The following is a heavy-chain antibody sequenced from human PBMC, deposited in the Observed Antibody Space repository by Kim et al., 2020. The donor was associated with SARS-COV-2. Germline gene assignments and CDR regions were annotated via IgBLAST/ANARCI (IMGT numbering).Heavy chain of an antibody. D-gene: IGHD5-12*01. J-gene: IGHJ2*01. CDR3: ASEGYGDWYFDL. V-gene: IGHV3-66*01. Sequence: YYADSVKGRFTISRDNSKNTLYLQMNSLRAEDTAVYYCASEGYGDWYFDLWGRGTLVTVSS.